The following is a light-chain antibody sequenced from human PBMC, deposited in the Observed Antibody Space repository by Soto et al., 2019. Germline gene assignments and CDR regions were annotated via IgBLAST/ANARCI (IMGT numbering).Light chain of an antibody. Sequence: QSALTQPASVSGSRGQSITISCTGTSSDVGAYSYVSWYQQHPGKAPKLIIYDVSDRPSGISNRFSGSKSDNTASLTISGLQAEDEAEYYCSSYTSSRTYVFGTGTKVTVL. V-gene: IGLV2-14*01. CDR2: DVS. J-gene: IGLJ1*01. CDR3: SSYTSSRTYV. CDR1: SSDVGAYSY.